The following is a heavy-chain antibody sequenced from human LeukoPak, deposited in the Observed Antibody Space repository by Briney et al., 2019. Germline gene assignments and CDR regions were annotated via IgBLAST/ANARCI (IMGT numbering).Heavy chain of an antibody. D-gene: IGHD6-13*01. CDR1: GFTFSSYW. CDR2: INSDGSST. Sequence: PGGSLRLSCAASGFTFSSYWMHWVPQAPGRGLVWVSRINSDGSSTIYADSVEGRFTISRGNAKNTLYLQMNSLRAEDTAVYYCARDSIAVDGGFDYWGQGTLVTVSS. J-gene: IGHJ4*02. CDR3: ARDSIAVDGGFDY. V-gene: IGHV3-74*01.